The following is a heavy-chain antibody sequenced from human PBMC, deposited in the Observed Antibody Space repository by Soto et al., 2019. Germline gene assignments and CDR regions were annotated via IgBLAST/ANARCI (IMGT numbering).Heavy chain of an antibody. Sequence: SETLSLTCAVYGGSFSGYYWSWIRQPPGKGLEWIGEINHSGSTNYNPSLKSRVTISVDTSKNQFSLKLSSVTAADTAVYYCAREYYYGSGSHRYNWFDPWGQGTLVTVSS. CDR2: INHSGST. CDR1: GGSFSGYY. J-gene: IGHJ5*02. CDR3: AREYYYGSGSHRYNWFDP. D-gene: IGHD3-10*01. V-gene: IGHV4-34*01.